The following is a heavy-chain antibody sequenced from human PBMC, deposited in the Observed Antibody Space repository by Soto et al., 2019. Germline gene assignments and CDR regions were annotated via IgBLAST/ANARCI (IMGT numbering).Heavy chain of an antibody. V-gene: IGHV3-21*01. CDR3: AKDYHSLTGYAFDI. Sequence: EVQMVESGGGLVKPGGLLRLCCAASGFIFRSYSMNLVRQALGKGVEWVSSISRSSEYIYYVDSVKGRFIIARDNAKNSLYLQMNSLRAEDTAVYFCAKDYHSLTGYAFDIWGQGTMVTVSS. CDR2: ISRSSEYI. CDR1: GFIFRSYS. J-gene: IGHJ3*02. D-gene: IGHD3-9*01.